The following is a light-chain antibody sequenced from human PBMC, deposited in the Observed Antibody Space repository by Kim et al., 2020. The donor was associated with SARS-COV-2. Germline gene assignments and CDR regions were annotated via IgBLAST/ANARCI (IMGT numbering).Light chain of an antibody. J-gene: IGKJ2*03. Sequence: SASVGDRVTVTCRASQSISNWLAWYQQKPGKATKLLLYKASTLESGVPSRFSGSGSGTEFTLTINSQQPDDFATYYCQQYNSYSYSFGQGTKLEI. CDR1: QSISNW. CDR3: QQYNSYSYS. V-gene: IGKV1-5*03. CDR2: KAS.